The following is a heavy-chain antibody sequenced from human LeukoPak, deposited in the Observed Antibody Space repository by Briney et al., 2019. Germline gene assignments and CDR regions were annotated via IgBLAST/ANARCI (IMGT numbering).Heavy chain of an antibody. CDR3: ARGLYDILTGYPYYTDY. CDR2: ISPYNGKT. CDR1: GYTFTSYG. V-gene: IGHV1-18*01. D-gene: IGHD3-9*01. J-gene: IGHJ4*02. Sequence: ASVKVSCKASGYTFTSYGISWVRQAPGKGLEWMGWISPYNGKTNYAQKLQGRVTMTTERSSRTAYMELRSLRSDDTAVYYCARGLYDILTGYPYYTDYWGQGTLVTVSS.